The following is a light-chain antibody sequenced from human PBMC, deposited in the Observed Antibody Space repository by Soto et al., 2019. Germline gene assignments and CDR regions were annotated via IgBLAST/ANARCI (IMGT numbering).Light chain of an antibody. Sequence: EIVLTQSPATLSLSPGERATLSCRASQSVSSYLAWYQQKPGQAPRLLIYDASNRATVIPARFSGSGSGTDFTLTISSLEPEDFAVYYCQRRSDWPGTFCQGTKVEIK. J-gene: IGKJ1*01. V-gene: IGKV3-11*01. CDR1: QSVSSY. CDR2: DAS. CDR3: QRRSDWPGT.